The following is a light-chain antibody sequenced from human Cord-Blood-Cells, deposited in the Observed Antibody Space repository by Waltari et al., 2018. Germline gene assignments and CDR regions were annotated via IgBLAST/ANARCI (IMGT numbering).Light chain of an antibody. J-gene: IGLJ3*02. CDR2: EGS. V-gene: IGLV2-23*01. CDR3: CSYAGSSTLV. Sequence: QSALTQPASVSGSPGQSITISCTGTSSDVGSYNLVSWYQQHPGKAPNLMIYEGSKRPSGVSNRFSSSKSGNTASLTISGLQAEDEADYYCCSYAGSSTLVFGGGTKLTVL. CDR1: SSDVGSYNL.